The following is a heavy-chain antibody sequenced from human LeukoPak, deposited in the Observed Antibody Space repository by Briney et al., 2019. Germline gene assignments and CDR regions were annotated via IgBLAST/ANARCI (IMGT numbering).Heavy chain of an antibody. CDR1: GYTFTSYG. V-gene: IGHV1-18*01. Sequence: ASVKVSCKASGYTFTSYGISWVRQAPGQGLEWMGWISAYNGSTNYAQKLQGRVTMTTDTSTSTAYMELRSLGSDDTAMYYCARRAGVDTAMGIDYWGQGTLVTVSS. CDR2: ISAYNGST. CDR3: ARRAGVDTAMGIDY. J-gene: IGHJ4*02. D-gene: IGHD5-18*01.